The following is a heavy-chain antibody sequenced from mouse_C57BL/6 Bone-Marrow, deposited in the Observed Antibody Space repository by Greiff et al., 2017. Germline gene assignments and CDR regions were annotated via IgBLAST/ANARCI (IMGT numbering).Heavy chain of an antibody. CDR1: GYTFTDYY. D-gene: IGHD2-4*01. V-gene: IGHV1-19*01. J-gene: IGHJ1*03. CDR2: INPYNGGT. CDR3: ERGDYDYDWYFDG. Sequence: EVQLQQSGPVLVKPGASVKMSCKASGYTFTDYYMNWVKQSHGKSLEWIGVINPYNGGTSYNQKFKGKATLTVDKSSSTAYMELNSLTSEDSAVYYCERGDYDYDWYFDGWGTGTTVTVSS.